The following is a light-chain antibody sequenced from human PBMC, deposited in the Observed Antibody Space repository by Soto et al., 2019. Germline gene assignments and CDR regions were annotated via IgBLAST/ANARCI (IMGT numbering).Light chain of an antibody. CDR3: QAWDSTTGV. CDR1: KLGSKY. CDR2: QDD. Sequence: SYELTQSPSVSVSPGQTASITCSGDKLGSKYACWYQQKPGQSPMLVISQDDKRPSGIPERFSGSNSGNTATLTISGTQAMDEADYYCQAWDSTTGVFGTGTKLTVL. J-gene: IGLJ1*01. V-gene: IGLV3-1*01.